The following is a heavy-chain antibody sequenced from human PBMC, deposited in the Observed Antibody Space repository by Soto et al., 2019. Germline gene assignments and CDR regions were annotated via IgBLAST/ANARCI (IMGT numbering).Heavy chain of an antibody. J-gene: IGHJ4*02. D-gene: IGHD3-10*01. CDR3: AREVQVHTPAFVY. CDR2: ISPMFGAA. CDR1: GCTFNTYA. V-gene: IGHV1-69*19. Sequence: QVQLVQSGAEMKKPGSSVKVSCQSSGCTFNTYAMNWVRQAPGQGPEWMGDISPMFGAANYAPKFQGRVTITADESTGTSYMQLSSLTSEDTARYFCAREVQVHTPAFVYWGQGTLVTVSS.